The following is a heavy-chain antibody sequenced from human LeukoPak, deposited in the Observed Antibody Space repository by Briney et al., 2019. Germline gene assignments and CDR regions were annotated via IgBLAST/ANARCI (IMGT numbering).Heavy chain of an antibody. CDR1: GFTFSSYA. Sequence: GGSLRLSCAASGFTFSSYAMHWVSQAPGKGLEWVAVISYDGSNKYYADSVKGRFTISRDNSKNTLYLQMNSLRAEDTAVYYCARASAAAGTNWFDPWGQGTLVTVSS. CDR3: ARASAAAGTNWFDP. D-gene: IGHD6-13*01. V-gene: IGHV3-30-3*01. J-gene: IGHJ5*02. CDR2: ISYDGSNK.